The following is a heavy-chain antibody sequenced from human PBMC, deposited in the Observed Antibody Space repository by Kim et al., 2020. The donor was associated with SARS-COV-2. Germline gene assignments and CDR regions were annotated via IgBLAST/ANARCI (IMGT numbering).Heavy chain of an antibody. Sequence: SVKVSCKASGGTFSSYAISWVRQAPGQGLEWMGGIIPIFGTANYAQKFQGRVTITADESTSTAYMELSSLRSEDTAVYYCARTMVTWAAFDIWGQGTMVTVSS. D-gene: IGHD2-21*02. V-gene: IGHV1-69*13. J-gene: IGHJ3*02. CDR2: IIPIFGTA. CDR3: ARTMVTWAAFDI. CDR1: GGTFSSYA.